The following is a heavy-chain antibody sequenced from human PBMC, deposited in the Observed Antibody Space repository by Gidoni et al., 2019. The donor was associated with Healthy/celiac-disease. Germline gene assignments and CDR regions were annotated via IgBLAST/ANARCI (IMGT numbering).Heavy chain of an antibody. Sequence: EVQLLESGGGLVQPGGSLRLSCAASGFTFSSYAMSWVRQAPGKGLEWVSAISGSGGSTYYADSVKGRFTISRDNSKNTLYLQMNSLRAEDTAVYYCAKRPITMIVVDWYFDLWGRGTLVTVSS. J-gene: IGHJ2*01. CDR2: ISGSGGST. CDR3: AKRPITMIVVDWYFDL. V-gene: IGHV3-23*01. D-gene: IGHD3-22*01. CDR1: GFTFSSYA.